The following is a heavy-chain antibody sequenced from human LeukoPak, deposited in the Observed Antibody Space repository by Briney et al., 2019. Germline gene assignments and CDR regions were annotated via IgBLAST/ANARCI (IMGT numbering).Heavy chain of an antibody. D-gene: IGHD6-19*01. CDR2: IFSSGST. CDR3: ARDWGYSSGWSDGLDI. V-gene: IGHV4-59*01. J-gene: IGHJ3*02. Sequence: SETLSLTCTVYGGSIGRYYWNWIRQSPGQGLEWVGYIFSSGSTNYNPSLLGRVTISLDTSRNQFSLKLSSVTAADTAVYYCARDWGYSSGWSDGLDIWGQGTMVTVSS. CDR1: GGSIGRYY.